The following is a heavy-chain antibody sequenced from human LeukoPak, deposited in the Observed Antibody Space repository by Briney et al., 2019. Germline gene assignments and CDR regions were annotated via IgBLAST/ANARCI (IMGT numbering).Heavy chain of an antibody. Sequence: GGSLRLSCAASGFTFSSYSMNWVRQAPGKGLEWVSSISSSSYIYYTDSVKGRFTISRDNAKNSLCLQMNSLRAEDTAVYYCAREDSSGYWDYWGQGTLVTVSS. CDR2: ISSSSYI. V-gene: IGHV3-21*01. CDR3: AREDSSGYWDY. CDR1: GFTFSSYS. D-gene: IGHD3-22*01. J-gene: IGHJ4*02.